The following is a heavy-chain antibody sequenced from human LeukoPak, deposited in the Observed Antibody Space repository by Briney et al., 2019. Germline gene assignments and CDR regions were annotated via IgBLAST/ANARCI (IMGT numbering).Heavy chain of an antibody. J-gene: IGHJ6*02. Sequence: GGSPKISCKGSGYSFTSYWISWVRQMPGKGPEWMRRSDPSDSYTNYSPSFQGHVTISADKSISTAYLQWSSLKASDTAMYYCARPLLYCSSTSCYEPHYYYSMDVWGQGTTVTVSS. CDR2: SDPSDSYT. CDR3: ARPLLYCSSTSCYEPHYYYSMDV. CDR1: GYSFTSYW. D-gene: IGHD2-2*01. V-gene: IGHV5-10-1*01.